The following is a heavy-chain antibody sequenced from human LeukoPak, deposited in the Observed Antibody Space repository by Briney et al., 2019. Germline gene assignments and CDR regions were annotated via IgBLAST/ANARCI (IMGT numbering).Heavy chain of an antibody. Sequence: SETLSLTCTVSGDSSSNNYWTWIRQSPGKGLEWIGYFYYTGSTNYNPSLQRRVTMSVDTSKNQFSLELSSVTSADTAVYYCAQSSGRYLDNWGQGILVTVSS. J-gene: IGHJ4*02. D-gene: IGHD6-19*01. V-gene: IGHV4-59*01. CDR2: FYYTGST. CDR3: AQSSGRYLDN. CDR1: GDSSSNNY.